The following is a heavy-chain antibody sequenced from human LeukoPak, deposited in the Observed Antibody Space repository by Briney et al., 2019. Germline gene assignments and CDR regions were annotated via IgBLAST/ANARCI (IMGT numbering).Heavy chain of an antibody. CDR2: VFQSVAT. D-gene: IGHD3-10*01. CDR3: AREYYGTFEF. Sequence: SETLSLTCTVSGDSITSSSYYWAWIRQPPGKGLEWIGSVFQSVATYYNPSLQGRVTMSIGTSKNQCSLKLSSVTAADTAVYYCAREYYGTFEFWGQGTLVPVSP. J-gene: IGHJ4*02. V-gene: IGHV4-39*01. CDR1: GDSITSSSYY.